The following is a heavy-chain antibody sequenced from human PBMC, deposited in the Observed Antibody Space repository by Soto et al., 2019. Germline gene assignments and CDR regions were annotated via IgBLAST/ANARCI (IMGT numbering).Heavy chain of an antibody. CDR2: ISGSGGST. V-gene: IGHV3-23*01. J-gene: IGHJ4*02. CDR1: GFTFSSYA. D-gene: IGHD3-3*01. Sequence: GGSLRLSCAASGFTFSSYAMSWVRQAPGKGLEWVSAISGSGGSTYYADSVKGRLTISIDNSKNTRYLQMNSLRAEETAVYYCAKDLSYYDFGGYFDYWGQGTLVTVSS. CDR3: AKDLSYYDFGGYFDY.